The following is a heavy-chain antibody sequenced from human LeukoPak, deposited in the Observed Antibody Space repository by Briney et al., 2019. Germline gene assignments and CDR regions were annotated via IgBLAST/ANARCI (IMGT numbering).Heavy chain of an antibody. CDR1: GGSFSGYY. CDR3: ARGLLPVARTYYYMDV. Sequence: SETLSLTCAVYGGSFSGYYWSWIRQPPGKGLEWIGEINHSGSTNYNPSVKSRVTISVDTSKNQFSLKLSSVTAADTAVYYCARGLLPVARTYYYMDVWGKGTTVTVSS. D-gene: IGHD2-15*01. CDR2: INHSGST. J-gene: IGHJ6*03. V-gene: IGHV4-34*01.